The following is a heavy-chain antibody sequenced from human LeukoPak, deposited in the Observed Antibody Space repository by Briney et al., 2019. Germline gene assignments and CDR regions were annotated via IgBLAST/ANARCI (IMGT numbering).Heavy chain of an antibody. J-gene: IGHJ4*02. CDR2: ISGSGGST. D-gene: IGHD2-21*02. Sequence: GESLRLSCAASGFTFSSYAMTWVRQAPGKGLEWVSAISGSGGSTYYADSVRGRFTISRDNSKNTLYLQMNSLRAEDTAVYYCAAEVTAIRVFDYWGQGTLVTVSS. CDR3: AAEVTAIRVFDY. V-gene: IGHV3-23*01. CDR1: GFTFSSYA.